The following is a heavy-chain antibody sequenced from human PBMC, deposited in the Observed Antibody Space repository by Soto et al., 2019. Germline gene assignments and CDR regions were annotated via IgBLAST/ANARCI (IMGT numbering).Heavy chain of an antibody. CDR3: AKYQGGTMFDY. CDR2: IYSSGGT. D-gene: IGHD2-2*01. J-gene: IGHJ4*02. CDR1: GCSISSSGYY. V-gene: IGHV4-39*01. Sequence: SETLSLTCIFSGCSISSSGYYWGWIRQPPGTGLEWIGSIYSSGGTHYNPFLQSRVTISVDTSRNQFSLKLSSVTAADTAVYYCAKYQGGTMFDYWGQGTLVTVSS.